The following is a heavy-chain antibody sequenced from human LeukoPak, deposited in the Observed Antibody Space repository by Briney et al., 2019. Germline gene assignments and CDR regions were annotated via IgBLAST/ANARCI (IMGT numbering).Heavy chain of an antibody. CDR1: GGSIGTYY. CDR2: IYHSGGT. Sequence: SETMSLTCTVSGGSIGTYYWSWIRQPPGKGLEWIGSIYHSGGTYYNPSLKSRVTISVDTSKNQFSLKLSSVTAADTAVYYCARGLGSTFGPWGQGTLVTVSS. J-gene: IGHJ5*02. V-gene: IGHV4-38-2*02. D-gene: IGHD2/OR15-2a*01. CDR3: ARGLGSTFGP.